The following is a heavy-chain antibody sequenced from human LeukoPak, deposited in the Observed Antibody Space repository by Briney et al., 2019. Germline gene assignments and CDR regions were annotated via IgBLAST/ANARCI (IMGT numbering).Heavy chain of an antibody. J-gene: IGHJ4*02. CDR3: AREGECAGGTCSDPSRELDV. CDR2: INSDGRTT. Sequence: GGSLRLSCAVSGFIFRRYWMHWVRQVPGKGLVWVSRINSDGRTTRYADAVKGRFTTSRDNAKNTLYLQVNSLRAEDTAIYYCAREGECAGGTCSDPSRELDVWGQGTLVTVSS. CDR1: GFIFRRYW. D-gene: IGHD2-15*01. V-gene: IGHV3-74*01.